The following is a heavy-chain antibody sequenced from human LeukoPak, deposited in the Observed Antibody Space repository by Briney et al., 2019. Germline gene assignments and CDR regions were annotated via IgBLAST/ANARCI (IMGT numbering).Heavy chain of an antibody. D-gene: IGHD3-10*01. J-gene: IGHJ5*02. CDR1: GFTFSSYA. Sequence: GGSLRLSCAASGFTFSSYAMHWVRQAPGKGLEWVAVISYDGSNKYYADSVKGRFTISRDNSKNTLYLQMNSLRAEDTAVYYCARDLDNPLITMVRGVLDPWGQGTLVTVSS. CDR2: ISYDGSNK. V-gene: IGHV3-30-3*01. CDR3: ARDLDNPLITMVRGVLDP.